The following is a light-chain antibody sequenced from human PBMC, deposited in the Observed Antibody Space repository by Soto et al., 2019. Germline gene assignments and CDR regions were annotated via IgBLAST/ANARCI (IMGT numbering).Light chain of an antibody. J-gene: IGKJ4*01. CDR2: KAS. CDR3: QQYNAYPLT. Sequence: DIQMTQSPTTLSASVGDRVTITCRASQSLITWLAWYQQKPGKAPKLLIHKASSLGSGVPSRFSGSGSGTEITLTISSLQPDDFATYYCQQYNAYPLTFGGGTKVEIK. V-gene: IGKV1-5*03. CDR1: QSLITW.